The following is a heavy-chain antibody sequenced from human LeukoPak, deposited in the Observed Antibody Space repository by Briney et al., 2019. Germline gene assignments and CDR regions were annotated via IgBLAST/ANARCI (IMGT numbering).Heavy chain of an antibody. J-gene: IGHJ4*02. Sequence: GGSLRLSCAASGFTFRSYSMNWVRQAPGKGLEWVSFISSRSSTIYYADPVKGRFTISRDNAKNSLYLQMNSLRAEDTAVYYCVRVSSTFLGNSGYDYSGGDYWGQGTLVTVSS. D-gene: IGHD5-12*01. CDR2: ISSRSSTI. CDR1: GFTFRSYS. V-gene: IGHV3-48*01. CDR3: VRVSSTFLGNSGYDYSGGDY.